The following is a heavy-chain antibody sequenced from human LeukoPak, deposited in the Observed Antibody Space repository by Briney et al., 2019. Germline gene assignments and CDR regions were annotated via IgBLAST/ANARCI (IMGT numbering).Heavy chain of an antibody. J-gene: IGHJ4*02. V-gene: IGHV3-48*04. D-gene: IGHD5-24*01. CDR3: AREGRGAYNLLDF. Sequence: GGSLRLSCAASAFTFSSYSMNWVRQAPGKGLEWVSYIDSFGSVIYYADSVKGRFTISRDNAKHSLYLQMNSLRAEDTAVYYCAREGRGAYNLLDFWGQGTLVTVSS. CDR2: IDSFGSVI. CDR1: AFTFSSYS.